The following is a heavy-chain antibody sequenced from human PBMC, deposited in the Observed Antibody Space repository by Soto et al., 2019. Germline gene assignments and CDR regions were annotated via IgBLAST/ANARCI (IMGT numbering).Heavy chain of an antibody. D-gene: IGHD3-10*01. V-gene: IGHV1-58*02. Sequence: ASVKVSCKASGFTFTSSAMQWVRQARGQRLEWIGWIVVGSGNTNYAQKFQERVTITRDTSTSTAYMELSSLRSEDTAVYYCARLWFGDAFDIWGQGTMVTVSS. CDR1: GFTFTSSA. CDR2: IVVGSGNT. J-gene: IGHJ3*02. CDR3: ARLWFGDAFDI.